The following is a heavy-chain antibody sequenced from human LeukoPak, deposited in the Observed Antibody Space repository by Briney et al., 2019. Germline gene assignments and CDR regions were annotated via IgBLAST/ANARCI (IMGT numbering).Heavy chain of an antibody. CDR3: ARASNRHAFDI. J-gene: IGHJ3*02. CDR1: GFTFSSYA. Sequence: GGSLRLSCAASGFTFSSYAMHWVRQAPGKGLEWVALISYDGSNKYYADSVKARFIISRDNSKNTVYLQMNSLRAEDTAVYYCARASNRHAFDIWGQGTMVTVSS. V-gene: IGHV3-30*04. CDR2: ISYDGSNK.